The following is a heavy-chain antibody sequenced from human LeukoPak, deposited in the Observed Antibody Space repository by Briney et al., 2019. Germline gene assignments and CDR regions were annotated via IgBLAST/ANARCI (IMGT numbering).Heavy chain of an antibody. CDR3: AKGALGSRRHYFFDY. V-gene: IGHV3-23*01. CDR2: IGGSGGST. CDR1: GFTFSAYA. Sequence: PGGSLRLSCAASGFTFSAYAMSWVRQAPGKGLEWVSAIGGSGGSTYYADSVKGRFTISRDNSKNTLYLQTNTLRAEDTAVYYCAKGALGSRRHYFFDYWGQGTLVTVSS. J-gene: IGHJ4*02. D-gene: IGHD6-13*01.